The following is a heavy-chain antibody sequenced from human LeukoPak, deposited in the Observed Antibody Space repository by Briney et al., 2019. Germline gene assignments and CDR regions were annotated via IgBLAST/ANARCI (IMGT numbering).Heavy chain of an antibody. J-gene: IGHJ6*02. Sequence: ASVKVSCKTSGYTFTSYGVSWVRQAPGQGLEWMGWIVAYNGNTNYAQNLQGRVTMTTDTSTNTADMELRSLRSDDTAVYYCARAHFSGYYYAMDVWGQGTTVTVSS. CDR3: ARAHFSGYYYAMDV. CDR2: IVAYNGNT. V-gene: IGHV1-18*01. CDR1: GYTFTSYG. D-gene: IGHD3-3*02.